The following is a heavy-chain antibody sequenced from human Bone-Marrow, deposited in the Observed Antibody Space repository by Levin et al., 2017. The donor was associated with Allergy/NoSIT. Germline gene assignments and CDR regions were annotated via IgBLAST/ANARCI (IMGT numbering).Heavy chain of an antibody. V-gene: IGHV3-30*04. Sequence: PGGSLRLSCAASGFTFSSYAMHWVRQAPGKGLEWVAVISYDGSNKYYADSVKGRFTISRDNSKNTLYLQMNSLRAEDTAVYYCARPMLTTFSSSWYPSYYYYGMDVWGQGTTVTVSS. CDR3: ARPMLTTFSSSWYPSYYYYGMDV. CDR2: ISYDGSNK. D-gene: IGHD6-13*01. J-gene: IGHJ6*02. CDR1: GFTFSSYA.